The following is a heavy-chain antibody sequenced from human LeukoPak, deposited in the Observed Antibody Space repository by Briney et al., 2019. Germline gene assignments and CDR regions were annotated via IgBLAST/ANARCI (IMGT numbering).Heavy chain of an antibody. Sequence: SSETLSLTCTVSGGSISSYYWSWIRQPAGKGLEWIGRIYTSGSTNYNPSLKSRVTMSVDTSKNQFSLKLSSVTAADTAVYYCARESVLLWFGELLGQNYGMDVWGQGTTVTVSS. V-gene: IGHV4-4*07. CDR2: IYTSGST. CDR1: GGSISSYY. J-gene: IGHJ6*02. CDR3: ARESVLLWFGELLGQNYGMDV. D-gene: IGHD3-10*01.